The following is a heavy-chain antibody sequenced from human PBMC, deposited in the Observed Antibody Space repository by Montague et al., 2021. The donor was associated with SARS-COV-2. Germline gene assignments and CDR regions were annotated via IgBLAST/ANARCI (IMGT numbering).Heavy chain of an antibody. CDR3: ARDDIVLQGGTKGMNV. CDR1: GGSISSSNYY. V-gene: IGHV4-39*07. D-gene: IGHD2-15*01. CDR2: MYYSGST. J-gene: IGHJ6*02. Sequence: SETLSLTCTVSGGSISSSNYYWGWIRQPPGKGLEWIGSMYYSGSTYYNPSLKSRVTISIDTSKNQFSLKLSSVTAADTAVYYCARDDIVLQGGTKGMNVWAKGPRSPSP.